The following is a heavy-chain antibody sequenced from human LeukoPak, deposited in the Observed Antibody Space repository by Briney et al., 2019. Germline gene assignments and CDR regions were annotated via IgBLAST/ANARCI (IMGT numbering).Heavy chain of an antibody. D-gene: IGHD5-18*01. J-gene: IGHJ4*02. Sequence: GGSLRLSCAASGFTFSSDGMHWVRQAPGKGLEWVAVISYDGSNKYYADSVKGRFTISRDNSKNTLYLQMNSLRAEDTAVYYCAKESKPSAMVSFFDYWGQGPLVTVSS. V-gene: IGHV3-30*18. CDR1: GFTFSSDG. CDR2: ISYDGSNK. CDR3: AKESKPSAMVSFFDY.